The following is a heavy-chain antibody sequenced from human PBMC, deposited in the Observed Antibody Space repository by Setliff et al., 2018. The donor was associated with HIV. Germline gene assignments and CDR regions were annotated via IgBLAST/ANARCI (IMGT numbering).Heavy chain of an antibody. V-gene: IGHV3-74*01. D-gene: IGHD4-4*01. J-gene: IGHJ6*02. Sequence: GGSLRLSCVASGFSINDHDMNWVRQAPGKGLEWVSRIDGDGSGTSYADSVQGRFTISRNNAKNTLYLQMNSLRAEDTAVDYCARDITTCWDVWGQGTTVTVSS. CDR2: IDGDGSGT. CDR3: ARDITTCWDV. CDR1: GFSINDHD.